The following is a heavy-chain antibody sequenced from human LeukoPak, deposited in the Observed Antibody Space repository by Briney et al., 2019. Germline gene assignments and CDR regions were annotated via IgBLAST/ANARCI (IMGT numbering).Heavy chain of an antibody. CDR2: IYSGDSA. Sequence: GGSLRLSCAVSGFTVRTNYMSWVRLAPGKGLEWVSVIYSGDSAYYGDSVEGRFTISRDNSKNTLYLQMNSLRAEDAAVYYCAKDRWVRSTPCFSDYWGQGTLVTVSS. V-gene: IGHV3-66*01. CDR1: GFTVRTNY. J-gene: IGHJ4*02. CDR3: AKDRWVRSTPCFSDY. D-gene: IGHD2-2*01.